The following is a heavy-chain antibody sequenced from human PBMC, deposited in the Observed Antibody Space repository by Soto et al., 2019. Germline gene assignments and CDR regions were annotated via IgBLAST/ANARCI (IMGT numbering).Heavy chain of an antibody. V-gene: IGHV3-30-3*01. Sequence: GGSLRLSCAASGFTFSSYAMHWVRQAPGKGLEWVAVISYDGSNKYYADSVKGRFTISRDNSKNTLYLQMNSLRAEDTAVYYCARDLTNYDILTGPVFDYWGQGTLVTVS. J-gene: IGHJ4*02. CDR3: ARDLTNYDILTGPVFDY. CDR1: GFTFSSYA. CDR2: ISYDGSNK. D-gene: IGHD3-9*01.